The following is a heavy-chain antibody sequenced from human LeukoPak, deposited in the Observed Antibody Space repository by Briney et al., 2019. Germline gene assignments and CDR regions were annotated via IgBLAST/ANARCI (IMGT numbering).Heavy chain of an antibody. CDR1: GYTFTSYA. V-gene: IGHV7-4-1*02. CDR3: ARRSVAATPRDIVYQYSYMDV. J-gene: IGHJ6*03. Sequence: ASVKVSCKSSGYTFTSYAMNWVRQAPGQGLEWMGWISTNTGNPTYAQGFTGRFVFSLDTSVSTAYLQISSLKAEDTAVYYCARRSVAATPRDIVYQYSYMDVWGKGTTVTVSS. CDR2: ISTNTGNP. D-gene: IGHD2-15*01.